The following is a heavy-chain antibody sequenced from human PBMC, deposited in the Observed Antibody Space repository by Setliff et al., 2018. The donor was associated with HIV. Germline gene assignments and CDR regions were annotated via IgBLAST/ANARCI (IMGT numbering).Heavy chain of an antibody. CDR2: IYHSEST. CDR1: GGSISSSSYH. Sequence: PSETLSLTCSVSGGSISSSSYHWGWIRQPPGKGLEWIGSIYHSESTNYNPSLKSRVTISVDKSKNQFSLKLSSVTAADTAVYYCASRATIFGVDYYLDVWGKGTTVTVSS. J-gene: IGHJ6*03. CDR3: ASRATIFGVDYYLDV. V-gene: IGHV4-39*07. D-gene: IGHD3-3*01.